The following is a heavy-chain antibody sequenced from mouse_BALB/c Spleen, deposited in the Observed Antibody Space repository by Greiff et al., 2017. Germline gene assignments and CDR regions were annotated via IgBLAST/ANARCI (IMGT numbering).Heavy chain of an antibody. V-gene: IGHV5-4*02. J-gene: IGHJ3*01. D-gene: IGHD4-1*01. CDR3: ATLGNWESAY. CDR2: ISDGGSYT. Sequence: EVQLVESGGGLVKPGGSLKLSCAASGFTFSDYYMYWVRQTPEKRLEWVATISDGGSYTYYPDSVKGRFTISRDNAKNNLYLQMSSLKSEDTAMYYCATLGNWESAYWGQGTLVTVSA. CDR1: GFTFSDYY.